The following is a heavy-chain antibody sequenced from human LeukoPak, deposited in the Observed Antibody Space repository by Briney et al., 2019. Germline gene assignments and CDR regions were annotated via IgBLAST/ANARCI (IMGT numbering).Heavy chain of an antibody. J-gene: IGHJ5*02. CDR3: ARDGATMVRGNPLHWFDP. CDR1: GFTFSSYW. CDR2: IKQDGSEK. D-gene: IGHD3-10*01. Sequence: GGSLRLSCAASGFTFSSYWMSWVRQAPGKGLEWVANIKQDGSEKYYVDSVKGRFTISRDNAKNSLYLQMNSLRSDDTAVYYCARDGATMVRGNPLHWFDPWGQGTLVTVSS. V-gene: IGHV3-7*03.